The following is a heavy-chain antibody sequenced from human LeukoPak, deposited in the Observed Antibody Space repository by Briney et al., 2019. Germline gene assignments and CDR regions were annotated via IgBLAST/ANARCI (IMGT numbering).Heavy chain of an antibody. CDR3: ASGRTIFYYYMDV. CDR1: GYTFTVYY. J-gene: IGHJ6*03. V-gene: IGHV1-2*02. D-gene: IGHD3-3*02. CDR2: IKPNSGDT. Sequence: AAVTVSFKASGYTFTVYYIHWVRQAPGQGLEWMGWIKPNSGDTNYAQKFQGRVTMTRDTSISTVYMELSRLRFDDTAVYYCASGRTIFYYYMDVWGKGTTVTISS.